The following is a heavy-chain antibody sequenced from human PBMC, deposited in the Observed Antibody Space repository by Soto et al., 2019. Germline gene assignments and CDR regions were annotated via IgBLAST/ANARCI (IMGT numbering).Heavy chain of an antibody. D-gene: IGHD2-15*01. J-gene: IGHJ4*02. V-gene: IGHV4-31*03. CDR2: IYYTGNT. CDR3: ARYCSGGSCYMSRFDY. CDR1: GGSINRDTYY. Sequence: QVQLQESGPGLVKPSETLSLTCTVSGGSINRDTYYWSWIRQHPGGGLEWIGYIYYTGNTYYNPSLNSRLLISFDTSKNQFSIKLNSVTAADTAMYYCARYCSGGSCYMSRFDYWGQGTLVTVSS.